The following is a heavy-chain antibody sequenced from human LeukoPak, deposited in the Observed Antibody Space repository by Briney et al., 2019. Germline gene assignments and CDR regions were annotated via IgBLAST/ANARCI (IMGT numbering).Heavy chain of an antibody. D-gene: IGHD6-25*01. Sequence: SXXLSLTCTVSGGSISSYYWSWVRQPPGKGLEWIGYIYYSGSTNYNPSLKNRVTISVDTSKNQFSLKLSSVTAADTAVYYCARAVAAIDYWGQGTLVTVSS. V-gene: IGHV4-59*01. CDR2: IYYSGST. CDR1: GGSISSYY. CDR3: ARAVAAIDY. J-gene: IGHJ4*02.